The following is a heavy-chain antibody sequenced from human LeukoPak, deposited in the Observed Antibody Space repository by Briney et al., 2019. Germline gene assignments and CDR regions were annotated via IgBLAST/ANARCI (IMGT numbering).Heavy chain of an antibody. J-gene: IGHJ4*02. CDR3: AAPSSYCGDDCLDY. D-gene: IGHD2-21*02. Sequence: PSATLSLTCGVYGGSFSDYYWSWVRQPPGKGLEWIGEINHSGSTDYNPSLKSRVTISLDTSMNQFSLNLSSVTAADTAVYYCAAPSSYCGDDCLDYWGQGTLVTVSS. CDR1: GGSFSDYY. V-gene: IGHV4-34*01. CDR2: INHSGST.